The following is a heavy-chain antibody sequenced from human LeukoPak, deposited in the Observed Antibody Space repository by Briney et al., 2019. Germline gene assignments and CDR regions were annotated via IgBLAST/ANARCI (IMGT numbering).Heavy chain of an antibody. CDR3: ARVEVVAATGGWFDP. J-gene: IGHJ5*02. CDR1: GYTFTSYY. CDR2: INPKSGGT. D-gene: IGHD2-15*01. Sequence: ASVKVSCKASGYTFTSYYMHWVRQAPGQGLEWMGWINPKSGGTNYAQKLQGRVTMTTDTSTSTAYMELRSLRSDDTAVYYCARVEVVAATGGWFDPWGQGTLVTVSS. V-gene: IGHV1-2*02.